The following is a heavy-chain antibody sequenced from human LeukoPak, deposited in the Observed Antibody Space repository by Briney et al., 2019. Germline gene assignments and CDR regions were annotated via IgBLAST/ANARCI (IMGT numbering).Heavy chain of an antibody. CDR2: IIPIFGTA. CDR1: GGTFSSYA. D-gene: IGHD5-24*01. V-gene: IGHV1-69*05. CDR3: ARGGDGYNSDYYYYMDV. J-gene: IGHJ6*03. Sequence: GASVKVSCKAPGGTFSSYAISWVRQAPGQGLEWMGGIIPIFGTANYAQKFQGRVTITTDESTSTAYMELSSLRSEDTAVYYCARGGDGYNSDYYYYMDVWGKGTTVTVSS.